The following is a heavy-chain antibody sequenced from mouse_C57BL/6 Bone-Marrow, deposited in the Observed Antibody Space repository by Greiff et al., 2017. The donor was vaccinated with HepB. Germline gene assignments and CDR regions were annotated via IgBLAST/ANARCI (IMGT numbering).Heavy chain of an antibody. CDR2: ISYDGSN. V-gene: IGHV3-6*01. CDR3: ARDLGLLPLFDY. Sequence: EVQVVESGPGLVKPSQSLSLTCSVTGYSITSGYYWNWIRQFPGNKLEWMGYISYDGSNNYNPSLKNRISITRDTSKNQFFLKLNSVTTEDTATYYCARDLGLLPLFDYWGQGTTLTVSS. CDR1: GYSITSGYY. D-gene: IGHD2-3*01. J-gene: IGHJ2*01.